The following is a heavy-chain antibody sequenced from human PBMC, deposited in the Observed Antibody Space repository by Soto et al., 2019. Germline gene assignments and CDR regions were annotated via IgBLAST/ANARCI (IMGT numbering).Heavy chain of an antibody. D-gene: IGHD1-1*01. Sequence: QVQLVQSGAEEKKPGASVQVSCKASGYTFTSYAMHWVRPATGQRLEWMGWINAGNGNTKYSQKFQGRVTITRDTSASTAYVELSSLRSEDTAVYYCARMHPGIKRNWTLVYWGQGTLVTVSS. V-gene: IGHV1-3*05. J-gene: IGHJ4*02. CDR1: GYTFTSYA. CDR2: INAGNGNT. CDR3: ARMHPGIKRNWTLVY.